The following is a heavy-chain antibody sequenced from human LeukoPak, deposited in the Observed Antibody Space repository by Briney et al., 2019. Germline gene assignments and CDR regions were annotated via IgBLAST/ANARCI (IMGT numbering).Heavy chain of an antibody. V-gene: IGHV4-59*08. CDR2: IYYSGST. J-gene: IGHJ4*02. Sequence: SETLSLTCTVSRGSISSYYWSWIRQPPGKGLEWIGYIYYSGSTSYNPSLKSRVTISVDTSKNQFSLKLSSVIAADTAVYYCARLGYDFWSGYYRIYYFDYWGQGTLVTVSS. D-gene: IGHD3-3*01. CDR3: ARLGYDFWSGYYRIYYFDY. CDR1: RGSISSYY.